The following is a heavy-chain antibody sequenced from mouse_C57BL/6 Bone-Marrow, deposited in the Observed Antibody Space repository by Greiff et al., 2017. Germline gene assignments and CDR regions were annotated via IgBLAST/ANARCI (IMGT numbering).Heavy chain of an antibody. CDR2: INYDGSST. V-gene: IGHV5-16*01. D-gene: IGHD3-3*01. CDR3: ARDSYKGAMDY. CDR1: GFTFSDYY. Sequence: EVMLVESEGGLVQPGSSMKLSCTASGFTFSDYYMAWVRQVPEKGLEWVANINYDGSSTYYLDSLKSRFIISRDNAKNILYLQMSSLESEDTATYYCARDSYKGAMDYWGQGTSVTVSS. J-gene: IGHJ4*01.